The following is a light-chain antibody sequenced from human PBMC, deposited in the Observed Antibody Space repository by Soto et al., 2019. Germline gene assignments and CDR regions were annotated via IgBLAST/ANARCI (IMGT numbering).Light chain of an antibody. J-gene: IGLJ1*01. CDR3: SSYTSSSTPV. CDR2: DVS. CDR1: SSDVGGYNY. Sequence: QSALTQPASVSGSRGQSITISCTGTSSDVGGYNYVSWYQQHPGKAPKLIIYDVSNRPSGVSNRFSGSKSGNTASLTMSGLQAEDEADYYCSSYTSSSTPVFGTGTNVTVL. V-gene: IGLV2-14*03.